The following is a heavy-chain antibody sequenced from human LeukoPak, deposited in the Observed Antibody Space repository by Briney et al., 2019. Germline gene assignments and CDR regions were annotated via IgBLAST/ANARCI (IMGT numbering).Heavy chain of an antibody. Sequence: ASGTVSCKTSGYTFIGYYMHWVRQAPGQGLEWMGWTNPKNGGANYAPSFQGRVTMTRDRSISTVYMELTRLTSDDTAVFYCARASFWESPINWFDPWGQGTLVTVSS. J-gene: IGHJ5*02. CDR3: ARASFWESPINWFDP. CDR2: TNPKNGGA. V-gene: IGHV1-2*07. D-gene: IGHD3-16*01. CDR1: GYTFIGYY.